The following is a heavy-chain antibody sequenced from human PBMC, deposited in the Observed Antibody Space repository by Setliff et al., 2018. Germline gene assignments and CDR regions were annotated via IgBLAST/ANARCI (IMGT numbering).Heavy chain of an antibody. CDR2: IGHTGSI. Sequence: PSETLSLTCTVSGGSIENYYWSWIRQPPGKGLEWVGNIGHTGSINYNPSLKSRLTISRDTSKNQVSLKLNSVTATDTAVYYCARDLGHGGDSDYWGQGILVTVSS. CDR3: ARDLGHGGDSDY. D-gene: IGHD2-21*02. V-gene: IGHV4-59*12. J-gene: IGHJ4*02. CDR1: GGSIENYY.